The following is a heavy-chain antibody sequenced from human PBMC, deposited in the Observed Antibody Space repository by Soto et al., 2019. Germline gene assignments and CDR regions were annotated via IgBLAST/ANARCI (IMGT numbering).Heavy chain of an antibody. CDR1: GYSFTSYG. CDR3: ARAPSHRGYDSQTRNYYFDY. J-gene: IGHJ4*02. D-gene: IGHD5-12*01. V-gene: IGHV1-18*01. Sequence: ASVKVSCKASGYSFTSYGISWVRQAPGQGLEWMGWMSAYNGNTNYAQKLQGRVTMTRNTSISTAYMELSSLRSEDTAVYYCARAPSHRGYDSQTRNYYFDYWGQGTLVTVSS. CDR2: MSAYNGNT.